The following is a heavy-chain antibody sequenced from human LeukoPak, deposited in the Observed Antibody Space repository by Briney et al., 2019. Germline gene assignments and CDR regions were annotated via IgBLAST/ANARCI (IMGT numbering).Heavy chain of an antibody. V-gene: IGHV4-39*07. CDR2: IYYSGST. Sequence: SETLSLTCTVSGGSISSSSYYWGWIRQPPGKGLEWIGSIYYSGSTYYNPSLKSRVTISVDTSKNQFSLKLSSVTAADTAVYYCARRAVAVAGNGLYYYYMDVWGKGTTVTISS. D-gene: IGHD6-19*01. CDR1: GGSISSSSYY. CDR3: ARRAVAVAGNGLYYYYMDV. J-gene: IGHJ6*03.